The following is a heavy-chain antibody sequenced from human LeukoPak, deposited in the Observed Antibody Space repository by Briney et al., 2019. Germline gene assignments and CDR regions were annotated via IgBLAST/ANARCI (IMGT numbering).Heavy chain of an antibody. CDR3: ARDPPRGYSGYGDY. D-gene: IGHD5-12*01. CDR1: GYTFTGYY. CDR2: INPNSGGT. Sequence: GASVKVSCKASGYTFTGYYMHWVRQAPGQGLEWMGRINPNSGGTNYAQKFQGGVTMTRDTSISTAYMELSRLRSDDTAVYYCARDPPRGYSGYGDYWGQGTLVTVSS. J-gene: IGHJ4*02. V-gene: IGHV1-2*06.